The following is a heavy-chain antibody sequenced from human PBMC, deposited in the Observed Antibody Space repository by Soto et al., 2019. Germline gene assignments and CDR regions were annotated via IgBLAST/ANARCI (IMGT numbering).Heavy chain of an antibody. Sequence: ASVKVSCKASGYTLTSYDINWVRQATGQGLEWMGWMNPNSGNTGYAQKFQGRVTMTRNTSISTAYMELSSLRSEDTAVYYCARASVDSGYEDYGMDVWGQGTTVTVSS. CDR2: MNPNSGNT. J-gene: IGHJ6*02. V-gene: IGHV1-8*01. D-gene: IGHD5-12*01. CDR3: ARASVDSGYEDYGMDV. CDR1: GYTLTSYD.